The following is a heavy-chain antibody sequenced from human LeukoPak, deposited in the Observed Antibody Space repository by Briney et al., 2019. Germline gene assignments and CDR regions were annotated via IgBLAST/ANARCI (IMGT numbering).Heavy chain of an antibody. V-gene: IGHV3-74*01. Sequence: GGSLRLSCVASGFTFSGYWMHWVRQAPGKGLVWVSRINTDGSSTIYADSVKGRFTISRDNAKNTLYLQMNSLRAEDTAVYYCAMEKYYYDSSGYYYPSPYAFDIWGQGTMVTVSS. CDR1: GFTFSGYW. CDR3: AMEKYYYDSSGYYYPSPYAFDI. D-gene: IGHD3-22*01. CDR2: INTDGSST. J-gene: IGHJ3*02.